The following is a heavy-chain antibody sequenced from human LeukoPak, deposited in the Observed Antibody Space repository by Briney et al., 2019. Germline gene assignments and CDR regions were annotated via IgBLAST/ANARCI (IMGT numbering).Heavy chain of an antibody. CDR2: IYYSGST. V-gene: IGHV4-59*01. CDR1: GGSISSYY. CDR3: ARAPGIAAAGPFFDY. Sequence: PSETLSLTCTVSGGSISSYYWSWIRQPPGKGLEWIGYIYYSGSTKYNPSLKSRVTISVDTSKNQFSLKLSSVTAADTAVYYCARAPGIAAAGPFFDYWGQGTLVTVSS. D-gene: IGHD6-13*01. J-gene: IGHJ4*02.